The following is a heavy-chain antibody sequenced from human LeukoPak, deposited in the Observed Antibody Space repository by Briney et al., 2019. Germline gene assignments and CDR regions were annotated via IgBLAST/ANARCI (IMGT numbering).Heavy chain of an antibody. CDR3: ARRISSSWYDGGFDY. CDR1: GGSISSYY. V-gene: IGHV4-4*09. CDR2: IYTSGST. Sequence: SETLSLTCTVSGGSISSYYGSWIRQPPGKGLEWIGYIYTSGSTNYNPSLKIRVTISVDTSKNQFSLKLSSVTAEDTDVYYCARRISSSWYDGGFDYWGQGTLVTVSS. J-gene: IGHJ4*02. D-gene: IGHD6-13*01.